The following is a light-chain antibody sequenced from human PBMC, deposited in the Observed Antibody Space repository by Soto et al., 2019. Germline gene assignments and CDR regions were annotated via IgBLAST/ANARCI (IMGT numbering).Light chain of an antibody. V-gene: IGKV1-6*01. Sequence: ATQMTQSPSSLSASVGEKIIITCRTSRDVGSDLSWYQQKPGQAPKLLIYAASNLYTGVPSRFSGSRSGTEFTLTISSLQPEDFASYYCLQDYGDSWTFGQGTKVDIK. CDR3: LQDYGDSWT. J-gene: IGKJ1*01. CDR2: AAS. CDR1: RDVGSD.